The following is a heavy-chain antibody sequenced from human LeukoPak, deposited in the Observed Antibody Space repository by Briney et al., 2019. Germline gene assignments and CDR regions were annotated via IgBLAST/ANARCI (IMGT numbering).Heavy chain of an antibody. CDR1: GGSFSGYY. J-gene: IGHJ3*02. V-gene: IGHV4-34*01. Sequence: SETLSLTCAVYGGSFSGYYWSWIRQPPGKGLEWIGEINHSGSTNYNPSLKSRVTISVDTSKNQFSLKLSSVTAADTAVYYCARGDYVMAFDIWGQGTMVTVSS. CDR3: ARGDYVMAFDI. CDR2: INHSGST. D-gene: IGHD4-17*01.